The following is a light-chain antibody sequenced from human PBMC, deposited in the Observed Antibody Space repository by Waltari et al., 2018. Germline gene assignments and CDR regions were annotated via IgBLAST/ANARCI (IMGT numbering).Light chain of an antibody. V-gene: IGLV2-23*01. CDR1: SSDVGSYNL. Sequence: QSALTQPASVSGSPGQSITISYTGTSSDVGSYNLVSWYQQHPGKAPKLMIYEGSKRPSGVSKRFSGSKSGNTASLTISGLQAEDEADYYCCSYAGSSTYVVFGGGTKLTVL. CDR2: EGS. CDR3: CSYAGSSTYVV. J-gene: IGLJ2*01.